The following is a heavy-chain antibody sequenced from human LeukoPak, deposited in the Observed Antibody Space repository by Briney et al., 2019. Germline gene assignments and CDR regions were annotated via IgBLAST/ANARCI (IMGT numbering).Heavy chain of an antibody. J-gene: IGHJ4*02. Sequence: PGRSLRLSCATSGFVFSSYGMHWVRQAPGKGLEWVATIWYDGTRKYYGDSVQGRFSISRDNAKTTIYLHIRSLRAEDTAVYYCARFSVGGSKSSPFDYWGQGTLLTVSS. CDR2: IWYDGTRK. CDR3: ARFSVGGSKSSPFDY. D-gene: IGHD4-23*01. V-gene: IGHV3-33*01. CDR1: GFVFSSYG.